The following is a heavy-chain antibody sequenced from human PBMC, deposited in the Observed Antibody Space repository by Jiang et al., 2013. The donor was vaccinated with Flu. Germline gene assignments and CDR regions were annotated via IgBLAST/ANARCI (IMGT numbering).Heavy chain of an antibody. J-gene: IGHJ4*02. Sequence: HWVRQAPGQGLEWMGWINPNGGSTDYAQKFQGRVTMTRDTSISTAYMELNRLASDDTAVYYCATGGSSLYPHYFDYWGQGSLVTVSS. CDR3: ATGGSSLYPHYFDY. CDR2: INPNGGST. D-gene: IGHD6-13*01. V-gene: IGHV1-2*02.